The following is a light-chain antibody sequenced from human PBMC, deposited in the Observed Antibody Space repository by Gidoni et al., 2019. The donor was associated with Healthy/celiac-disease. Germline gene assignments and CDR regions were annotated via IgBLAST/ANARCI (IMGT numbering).Light chain of an antibody. CDR1: QGISNY. CDR2: AAS. CDR3: QKYNSAPQLT. V-gene: IGKV1-27*01. Sequence: DIQMTQSPSSLSASVGDRVTITCRASQGISNYLAWYQQKPGKVPKLLIYAASTLQSAVPSRFSGSGSGTDFTLTISSLQPEDVATYYCQKYNSAPQLTFGEXTKVEIK. J-gene: IGKJ4*01.